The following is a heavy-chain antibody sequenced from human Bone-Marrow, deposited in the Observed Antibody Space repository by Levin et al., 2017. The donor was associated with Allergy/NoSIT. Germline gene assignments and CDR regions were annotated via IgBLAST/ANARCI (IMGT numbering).Heavy chain of an antibody. J-gene: IGHJ6*03. CDR3: ARDRLASLSSSSMAV. CDR2: IYTTGST. V-gene: IGHV4-61*02. Sequence: SQTLSLTCSVSGGSISSGRYYFTWVRQSAGKGLEWIGRIYTTGSTNYNPSLESRVTISRDTFKKEVYLTLSSGSAADTAVYYCARDRLASLSSSSMAVWGRATTVIVSS. CDR1: GGSISSGRYY.